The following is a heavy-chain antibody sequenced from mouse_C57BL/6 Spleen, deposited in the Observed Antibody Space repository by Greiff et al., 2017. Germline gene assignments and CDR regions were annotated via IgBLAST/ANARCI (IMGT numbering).Heavy chain of an antibody. D-gene: IGHD1-1*01. V-gene: IGHV1-80*01. CDR1: GYAFSSYW. CDR3: ARSPSNYYGSSYFDY. J-gene: IGHJ2*01. CDR2: IYPGDGDT. Sequence: QVQLKESGAELVKPGASVKISCKASGYAFSSYWMNWVKQRPGKGLEWLGQIYPGDGDTNYNGKFKGKATLTADKSSSTAYMQLRSRTSEDSAVYFCARSPSNYYGSSYFDYWGQGTTLTVSS.